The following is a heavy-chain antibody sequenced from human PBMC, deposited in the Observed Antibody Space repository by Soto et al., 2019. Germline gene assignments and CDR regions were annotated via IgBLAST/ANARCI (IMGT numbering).Heavy chain of an antibody. V-gene: IGHV3-15*01. J-gene: IGHJ6*02. CDR3: TTVGYGDYVYYYYYGMDV. D-gene: IGHD4-17*01. Sequence: GGSLRLSCAASGFTFSNAWMSWVRQAPGKGLEWVGRIKSKTDGGTTDYAAPEKGRFTISRDDSKNTLYLQMNSLKTEDTAVYYCTTVGYGDYVYYYYYGMDVWGQGTTVTVSS. CDR1: GFTFSNAW. CDR2: IKSKTDGGTT.